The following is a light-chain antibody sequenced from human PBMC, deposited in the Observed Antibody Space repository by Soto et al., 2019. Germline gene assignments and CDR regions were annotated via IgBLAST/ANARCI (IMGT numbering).Light chain of an antibody. CDR1: YSNLKTNT. V-gene: IGLV1-44*01. CDR2: SNN. J-gene: IGLJ2*01. Sequence: QSVLTQPPSASGTPGQRVSISCSGSYSNLKTNTVNWYQHLPGTAPKLLIFSNNQRPSGVPDRFSGSKSGTSASLAITGLQSEDGADYYCAAWDDSLNGRVFGGGTKLTVL. CDR3: AAWDDSLNGRV.